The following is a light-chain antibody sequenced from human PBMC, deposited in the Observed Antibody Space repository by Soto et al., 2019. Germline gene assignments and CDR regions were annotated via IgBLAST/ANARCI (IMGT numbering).Light chain of an antibody. CDR3: QQANSFPIT. J-gene: IGKJ5*01. V-gene: IGKV1-12*01. Sequence: DVNMTQSASSVSPSVGHTITITCRASQGLKFLAWYQQKTGKAPRLMIYEATNLQSGVPPRFRGSGSGTDFTLTISSLQPEDFVTYFCQQANSFPITFGQGTRLEIK. CDR1: QGLKF. CDR2: EAT.